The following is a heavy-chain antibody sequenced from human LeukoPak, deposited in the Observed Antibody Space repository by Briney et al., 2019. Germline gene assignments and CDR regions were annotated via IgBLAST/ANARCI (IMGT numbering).Heavy chain of an antibody. CDR2: ISSSSSYI. Sequence: GGSLRLSCAASGFTFSSYSMNWVRQAPGKGLEWVSSISSSSSYIYYADSVKGRFTISRDNAKNSLYLQMNSLRAEDTAVYYCARDKSAGADTGSSFYYWGQGALVTVSS. CDR3: ARDKSAGADTGSSFYY. J-gene: IGHJ4*02. CDR1: GFTFSSYS. V-gene: IGHV3-21*01. D-gene: IGHD3-10*01.